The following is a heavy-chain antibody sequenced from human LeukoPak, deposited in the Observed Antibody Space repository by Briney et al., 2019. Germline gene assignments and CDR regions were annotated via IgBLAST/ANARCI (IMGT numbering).Heavy chain of an antibody. CDR2: ISWNSGSI. CDR1: GFTFSSYA. Sequence: PGGSLRLSCAASGFTFSSYAMNWVRQAPGKGLEWVSGISWNSGSIGYADSVKGRFTISRDNAKNSLYLQMNSLRAEDTALYYCAKGIYDSSGSQGVDYWGQGTLVTVSS. J-gene: IGHJ4*02. V-gene: IGHV3-9*01. CDR3: AKGIYDSSGSQGVDY. D-gene: IGHD3-22*01.